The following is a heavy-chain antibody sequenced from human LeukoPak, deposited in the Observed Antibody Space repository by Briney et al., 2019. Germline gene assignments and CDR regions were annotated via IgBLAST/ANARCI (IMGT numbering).Heavy chain of an antibody. V-gene: IGHV4-34*01. CDR1: GGSFSGYY. D-gene: IGHD3-22*01. Sequence: SSETLSLTCAVYGGSFSGYYRSWIRQPPGKGLEWIGEINHSGSTNYNPFLKSRVTISVDTSKNQFSLKLSSVTAADTAVYYCAREEDYYDSSGYYSNLWGQGTLVTVSS. CDR3: AREEDYYDSSGYYSNL. J-gene: IGHJ5*02. CDR2: INHSGST.